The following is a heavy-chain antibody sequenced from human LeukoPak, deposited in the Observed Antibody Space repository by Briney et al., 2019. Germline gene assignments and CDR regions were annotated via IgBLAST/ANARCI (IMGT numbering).Heavy chain of an antibody. CDR1: GGSISSYY. CDR2: IHTSGST. D-gene: IGHD2-15*01. V-gene: IGHV4-4*07. Sequence: SETLSLTCSVSGGSISSYYWSWIRQPAGKGLEWIGRIHTSGSTNYNPSLKSRVTMSTDTSKNQFSLKLGSVTAADTAVYYCARGAKVVVAAARRLNWFDPWGQGTLVTVSS. CDR3: ARGAKVVVAAARRLNWFDP. J-gene: IGHJ5*02.